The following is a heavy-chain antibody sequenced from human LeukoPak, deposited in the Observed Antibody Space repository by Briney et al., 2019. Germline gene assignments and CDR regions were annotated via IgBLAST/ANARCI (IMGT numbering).Heavy chain of an antibody. D-gene: IGHD6-13*01. Sequence: PSETLCLTCTVSGDSVTTTNFYWGWIRQAPGKGLEWIGSLYYGVNTYYKPSLKSRVTISVDTSLNQFSLILTSVTAADTGVYYCARLRVQQLASSYYMDVWGKGTTVTVSS. J-gene: IGHJ6*03. CDR3: ARLRVQQLASSYYMDV. CDR2: LYYGVNT. V-gene: IGHV4-39*01. CDR1: GDSVTTTNFY.